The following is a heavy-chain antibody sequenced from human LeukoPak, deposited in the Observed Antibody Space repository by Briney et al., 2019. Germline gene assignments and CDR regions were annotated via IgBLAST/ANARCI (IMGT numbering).Heavy chain of an antibody. CDR2: INSDGSST. CDR1: GFTFSSYW. CDR3: AREVYDSSGYYYVGGFDY. J-gene: IGHJ4*02. Sequence: GGSLRLSCAASGFTFSSYWMHWVRQAPGKGLVWVSRINSDGSSTSYADSVKGRFTISRDNAKNTLYLQMNSLRAEDTAVYYCAREVYDSSGYYYVGGFDYWGQGTLVTVSS. D-gene: IGHD3-22*01. V-gene: IGHV3-74*01.